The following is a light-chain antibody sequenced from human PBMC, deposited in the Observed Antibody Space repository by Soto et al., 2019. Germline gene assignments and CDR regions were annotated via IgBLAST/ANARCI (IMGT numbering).Light chain of an antibody. J-gene: IGKJ1*01. CDR1: QSVSSSY. CDR2: GAS. Sequence: EIVLTQSPGTLSLSPGDRATLSCRASQSVSSSYLAWYQQRPGQAPRLLIYGASSRATGIPDRFSGSGSGTDFTLTITRLEPEDFAVYYCHQYADSPRTFGQGTKVEIK. V-gene: IGKV3-20*01. CDR3: HQYADSPRT.